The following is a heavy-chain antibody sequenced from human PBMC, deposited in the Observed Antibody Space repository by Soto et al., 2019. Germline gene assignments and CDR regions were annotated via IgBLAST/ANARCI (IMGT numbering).Heavy chain of an antibody. CDR3: ARVSRVYGSGSPSNWLDA. CDR1: GFTFNRHP. CDR2: ISYDGSTK. D-gene: IGHD3-10*01. V-gene: IGHV3-30*09. J-gene: IGHJ5*02. Sequence: QMHLVESGGGVVQPGKSLRLSCAASGFTFNRHPIHWVRQAPGKGLEWIAVISYDGSTKHSADSVKGRFDISRDNSENIVFMQINSLRPEDTAIYDCARVSRVYGSGSPSNWLDAWGQGTLVTVSS.